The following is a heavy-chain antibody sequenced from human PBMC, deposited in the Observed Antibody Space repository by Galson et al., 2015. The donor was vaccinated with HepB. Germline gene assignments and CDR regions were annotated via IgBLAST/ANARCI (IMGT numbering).Heavy chain of an antibody. CDR2: ISYDATRK. J-gene: IGHJ5*01. V-gene: IGHV3-30*18. Sequence: SLRLSCAASGFNFDSYGIHWVRQAPGKGLEWVSAISYDATRKYYVDSVKGRFTISRDKSKSTVFLHMSNLRVGDTALYYCAKDWIPGEGHNYGIFDSWGQGILVSVSS. CDR3: AKDWIPGEGHNYGIFDS. CDR1: GFNFDSYG. D-gene: IGHD5-24*01.